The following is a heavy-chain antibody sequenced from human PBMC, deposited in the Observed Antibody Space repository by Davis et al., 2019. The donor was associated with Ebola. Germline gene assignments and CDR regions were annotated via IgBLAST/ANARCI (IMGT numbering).Heavy chain of an antibody. CDR3: ARGQYYDILTGYYNGPLNDY. D-gene: IGHD3-9*01. CDR2: IIPIFGTA. CDR1: GYTFTGYY. V-gene: IGHV1-69*13. J-gene: IGHJ4*02. Sequence: AASVKVSCKASGYTFTGYYMHWVRQAPGQGLEWMGGIIPIFGTANYAQKFQGRVTITADESTSTAYMELSSLRSEDTAVYYCARGQYYDILTGYYNGPLNDYWGQGTLVTVSS.